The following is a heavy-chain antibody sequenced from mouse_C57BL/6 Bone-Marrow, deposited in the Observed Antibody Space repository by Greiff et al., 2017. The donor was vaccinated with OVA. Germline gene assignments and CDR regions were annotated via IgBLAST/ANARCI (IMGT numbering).Heavy chain of an antibody. CDR1: GFTFSSYG. CDR3: ARDWCYFDY. J-gene: IGHJ2*01. D-gene: IGHD1-1*02. V-gene: IGHV5-6*01. CDR2: ISSGGSYT. Sequence: VQLQQSGGDLVKPEGSLKLSCAASGFTFSSYGMSWVRQTPDKRLEWVATISSGGSYTYYPDSVKGRFTISRDNAKNTLYLQMSSLKSEDTAMYYCARDWCYFDYWGQGTTLTVSS.